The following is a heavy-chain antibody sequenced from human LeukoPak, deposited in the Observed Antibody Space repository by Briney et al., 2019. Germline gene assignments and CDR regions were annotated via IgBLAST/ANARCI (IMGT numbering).Heavy chain of an antibody. D-gene: IGHD4-11*01. J-gene: IGHJ4*02. CDR3: ARVSPGYSNYADY. CDR2: IHRSGST. V-gene: IGHV4-34*01. CDR1: GGSFSGYS. Sequence: SETLSLTCAVYGGSFSGYSWSWIRQPPGKGLEWIGEIHRSGSTNYNPSLKSRVAISVDTSKNQFSLKLSSVTAADTAVYYCARVSPGYSNYADYWGQGTLVTVSS.